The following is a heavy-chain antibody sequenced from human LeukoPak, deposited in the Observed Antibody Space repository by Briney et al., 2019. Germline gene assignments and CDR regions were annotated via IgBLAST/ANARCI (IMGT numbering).Heavy chain of an antibody. CDR1: GYSISSGYY. Sequence: SETLSLTCTVSGYSISSGYYWGWIRQPPGKGLEWIGSIYHSGSTYYNPSLKSRVTISVDTSKNQFSLKLNSVTAADTAVYYCARDISGWLGYFDSWGQGTLVTVSS. CDR3: ARDISGWLGYFDS. V-gene: IGHV4-38-2*02. J-gene: IGHJ4*02. D-gene: IGHD6-19*01. CDR2: IYHSGST.